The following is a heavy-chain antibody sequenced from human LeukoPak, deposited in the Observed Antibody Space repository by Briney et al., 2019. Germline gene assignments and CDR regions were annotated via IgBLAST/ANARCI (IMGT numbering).Heavy chain of an antibody. CDR2: ISGSGAT. J-gene: IGHJ4*02. V-gene: IGHV3-23*01. CDR1: EFTFSTSA. CDR3: AKDLNWGGR. D-gene: IGHD7-27*01. Sequence: GGSLRLSCAASEFTFSTSAMTWVRQAPGKGLEWVSGISGSGATDYADSVKGRFTISRDNSKNTLYLQINSLRAEDTAVYYCAKDLNWGGRWGQGTLVTVSS.